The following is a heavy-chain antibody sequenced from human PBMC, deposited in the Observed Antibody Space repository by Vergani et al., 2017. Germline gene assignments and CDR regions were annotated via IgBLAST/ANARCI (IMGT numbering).Heavy chain of an antibody. CDR3: ARGREAFLDY. CDR1: GGSISSYY. J-gene: IGHJ4*02. CDR2: IYYSGST. V-gene: IGHV4-59*08. D-gene: IGHD1-26*01. Sequence: QVQLQESGPGLVKPSETLSLTCTVSGGSISSYYWSWIRQPPGKGLEWIGYIYYSGSTYYNPSLKSRVTISVDTSKNQFSLKLSSVTAADTAVYYCARGREAFLDYWGQGTLVTVSS.